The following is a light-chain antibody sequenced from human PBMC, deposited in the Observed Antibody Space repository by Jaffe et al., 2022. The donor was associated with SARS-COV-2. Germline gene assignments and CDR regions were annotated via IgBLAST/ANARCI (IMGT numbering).Light chain of an antibody. J-gene: IGLJ2*01. CDR1: SSDIGYNND. V-gene: IGLV2-14*01. Sequence: QSALTQPASVSGSPGQSITISCTGSSSDIGYNNDVSWYQQRPGKVPKLIIYEVTSRPSGISNRFSGSKSGNTAALTISGLQAEDEAHYYCASFTTSNTHVFGGGTQVTVL. CDR2: EVT. CDR3: ASFTTSNTHV.